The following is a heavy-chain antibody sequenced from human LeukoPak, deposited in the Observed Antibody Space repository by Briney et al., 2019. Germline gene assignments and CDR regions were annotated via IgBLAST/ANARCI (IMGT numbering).Heavy chain of an antibody. J-gene: IGHJ5*02. V-gene: IGHV3-48*03. D-gene: IGHD1-26*01. CDR3: ARYSGNYYAWFDP. CDR2: ISSSATTI. CDR1: GFTFSSYE. Sequence: PGGSLRLSCATSGFTFSSYEMNWVRQAPGKGLEWISYISSSATTIYYADSVKGRFTISRDNAKNSLNLQMNSLRAEDTAVYYCARYSGNYYAWFDPWGQGTLVTVSS.